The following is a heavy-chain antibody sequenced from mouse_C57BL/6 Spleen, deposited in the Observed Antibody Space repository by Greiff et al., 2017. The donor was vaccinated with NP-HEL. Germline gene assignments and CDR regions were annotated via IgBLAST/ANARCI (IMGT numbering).Heavy chain of an antibody. CDR3: TRSDYGYFYYAMGY. J-gene: IGHJ4*01. V-gene: IGHV1-5*01. D-gene: IGHD2-2*01. Sequence: EVQLQQSGTVLARPGASVKMSCKTSGYTFTSYWMHWVKQRPGQGLEWIGAIYPGNSDTSYNQKFKGKAKLTAVTSASTAYMELSRLTNEDSAVYYCTRSDYGYFYYAMGYWGQGTTVTVSS. CDR1: GYTFTSYW. CDR2: IYPGNSDT.